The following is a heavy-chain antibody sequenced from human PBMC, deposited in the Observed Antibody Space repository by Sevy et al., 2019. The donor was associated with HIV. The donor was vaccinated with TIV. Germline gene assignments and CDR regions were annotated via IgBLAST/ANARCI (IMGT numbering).Heavy chain of an antibody. CDR2: IYSTGGT. V-gene: IGHV4-39*01. J-gene: IGHJ2*01. D-gene: IGHD6-19*01. Sequence: SETLSLTCTVSGGSISRSSYYWGWIRQPPGKGLEWIGRIYSTGGTSYNPSLKSRVTLSADTSKNQFSLKLDSGSAADTAVYYCATPRGSDWYEGTGGYFDLWGRGALVTVSS. CDR1: GGSISRSSYY. CDR3: ATPRGSDWYEGTGGYFDL.